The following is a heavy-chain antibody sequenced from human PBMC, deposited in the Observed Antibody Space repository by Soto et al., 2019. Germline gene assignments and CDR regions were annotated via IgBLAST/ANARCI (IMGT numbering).Heavy chain of an antibody. CDR1: GASISTEGYT. CDR2: IYPSGAS. V-gene: IGHV4-30-4*07. D-gene: IGHD3-3*01. Sequence: SETLSLTCAVSGASISTEGYTWSWIRQRPGKGLEWIGYIYPSGASNSNPSLRSRVTISLDATRNRFSLSVGSVTAADTAVYYCARATFGAVLHLEVWGQGTTVTVSS. J-gene: IGHJ6*02. CDR3: ARATFGAVLHLEV.